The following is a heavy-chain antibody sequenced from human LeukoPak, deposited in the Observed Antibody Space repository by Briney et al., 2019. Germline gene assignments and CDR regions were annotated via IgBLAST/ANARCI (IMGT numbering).Heavy chain of an antibody. V-gene: IGHV1-69*05. CDR1: GGTFSSYA. J-gene: IGHJ4*02. Sequence: SVKVSCKASGGTFSSYAISWVRQAPGQGLEWMGGIIPIFGTANYAQKFQGRVTINTAESTSKAYMELISLRYEDMDVYYCARAFISGYDRGAYFDYWGQGTLVTVSS. D-gene: IGHD5-12*01. CDR2: IIPIFGTA. CDR3: ARAFISGYDRGAYFDY.